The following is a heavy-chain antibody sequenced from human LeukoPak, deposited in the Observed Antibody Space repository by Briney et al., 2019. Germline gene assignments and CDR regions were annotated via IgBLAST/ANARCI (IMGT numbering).Heavy chain of an antibody. Sequence: GGSLRLSCAASGFMFSSYWMSWVRQAPGKGLEWVANIKEDGSEKYYVDSVKGRFTISRDNAKNSVYLQMSSLRAEDTAVYYCARAPMYYDILTGPVHYYMDVWGKGTTVTISS. CDR3: ARAPMYYDILTGPVHYYMDV. CDR1: GFMFSSYW. D-gene: IGHD3-9*01. J-gene: IGHJ6*03. V-gene: IGHV3-7*01. CDR2: IKEDGSEK.